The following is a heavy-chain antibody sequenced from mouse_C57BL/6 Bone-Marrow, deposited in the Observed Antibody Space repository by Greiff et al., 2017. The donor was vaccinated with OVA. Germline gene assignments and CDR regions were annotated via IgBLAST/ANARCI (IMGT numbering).Heavy chain of an antibody. CDR2: ISSGGSYT. CDR3: ARLVRYAY. J-gene: IGHJ3*01. D-gene: IGHD2-13*01. V-gene: IGHV5-6*01. Sequence: EVKLVESGGDLVKPGGSLKLSCAASGFTFSSYGMSWVRQTPDKRLEWVATISSGGSYTYYPDSVKGRFTISRDNAKNTLYLQMSSLKSEDTAMYYCARLVRYAYWGQGTLVTVSA. CDR1: GFTFSSYG.